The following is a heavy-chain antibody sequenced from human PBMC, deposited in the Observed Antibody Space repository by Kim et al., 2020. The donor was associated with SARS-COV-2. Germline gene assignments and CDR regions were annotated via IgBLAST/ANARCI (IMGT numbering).Heavy chain of an antibody. CDR3: AKDINDSGSLLPYYFDH. D-gene: IGHD3-10*01. Sequence: GGSLRLSCAVSGFTFDTNAMSWVRQAPGRGLEWVSSISGSGTHKYYADSVKGRFTSSRDNSKNTVYLQMNSLRAEDTALYYCAKDINDSGSLLPYYFDHWRQGTLVTVPS. CDR2: ISGSGTHK. J-gene: IGHJ4*02. CDR1: GFTFDTNA. V-gene: IGHV3-23*01.